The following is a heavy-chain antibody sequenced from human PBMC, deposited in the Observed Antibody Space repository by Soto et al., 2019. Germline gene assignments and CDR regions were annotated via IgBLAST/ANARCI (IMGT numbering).Heavy chain of an antibody. Sequence: QVQLVQSGAEVKKPGASVKVSCKASGYTFSSYDIIWVRQATGQGLEWMGWMNPNSGQAGFAQKFQGRVTLTRNTSISTAYMELSSLRSEDTAVYFCARRLSSSTYYYYLDVWGKGTTVTVSS. CDR3: ARRLSSSTYYYYLDV. CDR2: MNPNSGQA. J-gene: IGHJ6*03. D-gene: IGHD6-6*01. V-gene: IGHV1-8*01. CDR1: GYTFSSYD.